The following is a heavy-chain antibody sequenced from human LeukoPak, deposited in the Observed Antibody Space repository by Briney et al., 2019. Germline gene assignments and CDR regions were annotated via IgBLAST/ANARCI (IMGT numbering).Heavy chain of an antibody. CDR3: AKDPNGDYVGTFDM. V-gene: IGHV3-23*01. Sequence: PSETLSLTCAVSGGSISSSNWWSWVRQAPGKGPEWVSFISGNGGRTDYAESVKGRFTISRDNSKNTVYLQMNSLRDEDTAAYYCAKDPNGDYVGTFDMWGRGTMVTVSS. J-gene: IGHJ3*02. D-gene: IGHD4-17*01. CDR2: ISGNGGRT. CDR1: GGSISSSN.